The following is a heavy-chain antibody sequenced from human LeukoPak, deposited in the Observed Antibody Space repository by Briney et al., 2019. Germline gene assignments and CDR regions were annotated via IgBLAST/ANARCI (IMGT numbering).Heavy chain of an antibody. CDR1: GFTFSNYW. CDR3: ARDFYYGSGSYPGFDY. CDR2: INPDGSNT. Sequence: GGSLRLSCAASGFTFSNYWMHWVRHAPGKGLVWVSRINPDGSNTNYADSVKGRFTISRDNAKNTLYLQMNSLRAEDTAVYYCARDFYYGSGSYPGFDYWGQGTLVTVSS. J-gene: IGHJ4*02. V-gene: IGHV3-74*01. D-gene: IGHD3-10*01.